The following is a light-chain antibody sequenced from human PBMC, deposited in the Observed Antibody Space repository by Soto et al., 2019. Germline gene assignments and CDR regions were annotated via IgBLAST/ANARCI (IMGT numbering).Light chain of an antibody. CDR2: EDT. V-gene: IGLV2-14*01. J-gene: IGLJ3*02. CDR3: SLYTISRV. Sequence: QSALTQPASVSGSPGQSITISCTGTTSDLGDYKYISWYQQHPGKVPKLIIYEDTNRPSGVSNRFSGSKSGNTASLTISGLQAEDEADYYCSLYTISRVFGGGTKLTVL. CDR1: TSDLGDYKY.